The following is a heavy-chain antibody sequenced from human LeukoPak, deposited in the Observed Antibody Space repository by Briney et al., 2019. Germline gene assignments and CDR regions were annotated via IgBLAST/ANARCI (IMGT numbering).Heavy chain of an antibody. CDR1: GLTFTRYA. Sequence: GGSLRLSWAASGLTFTRYAMTWVRQAPGKGLEWVSGVCGSGGNTYYADSVKGPFTLSRDNSQNTVYVQMNSLRVEDTAVYYCARGLVDVHDSSGHYSKWFDPWGQGTLVTVPS. CDR3: ARGLVDVHDSSGHYSKWFDP. V-gene: IGHV3-23*01. J-gene: IGHJ5*02. D-gene: IGHD3-22*01. CDR2: VCGSGGNT.